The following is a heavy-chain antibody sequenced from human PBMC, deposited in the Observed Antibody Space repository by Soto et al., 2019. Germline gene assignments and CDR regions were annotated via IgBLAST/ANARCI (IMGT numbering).Heavy chain of an antibody. Sequence: PGGSLRLSCAASGFTFSSYDMHWVRQATGKGLEWVSAIGTAGDTYYPGSVKGRFTISRENAKNSLYLQMNSLRAGDTAVYYCARVLPPETNHGSGPEGMDVWGQGTTVTVSS. CDR3: ARVLPPETNHGSGPEGMDV. D-gene: IGHD3-10*01. V-gene: IGHV3-13*01. CDR2: IGTAGDT. J-gene: IGHJ6*02. CDR1: GFTFSSYD.